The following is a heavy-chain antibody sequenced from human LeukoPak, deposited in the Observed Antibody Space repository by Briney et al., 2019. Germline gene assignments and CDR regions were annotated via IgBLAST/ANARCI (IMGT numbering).Heavy chain of an antibody. CDR3: AKDSHWILFDD. CDR1: GASISSSSSY. CDR2: IYSRGNT. D-gene: IGHD2-2*03. J-gene: IGHJ4*02. V-gene: IGHV4-39*07. Sequence: SETLSLTCTVSGASISSSSSYWGWIRQPPGKGLEWLGNIYSRGNTYYKPSLRSRVTISIDTSKNQFSLRLTSVTAADTAVYYCAKDSHWILFDDWGQGTLVTVSS.